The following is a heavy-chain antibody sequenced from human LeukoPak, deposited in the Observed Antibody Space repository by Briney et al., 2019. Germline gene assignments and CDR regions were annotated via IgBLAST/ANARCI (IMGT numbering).Heavy chain of an antibody. J-gene: IGHJ3*02. V-gene: IGHV4-59*01. Sequence: SYTFSITCTDCDGSISSYYWPWIRQPPGKGLDVMVYIDYSGRTNYNPSLKSRVTISLDTSKNQFSLKLSSMTAADTSVYFFFFKQKTAYEILGAFDIWGQGTMVTVSS. CDR1: DGSISSYY. D-gene: IGHD3-9*01. CDR2: IDYSGRT. CDR3: FFKQKTAYEILGAFDI.